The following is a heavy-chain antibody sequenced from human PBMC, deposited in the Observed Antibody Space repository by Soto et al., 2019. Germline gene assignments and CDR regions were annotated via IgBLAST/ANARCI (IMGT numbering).Heavy chain of an antibody. CDR3: AIVHPLFWFGELSGRHYYFDY. V-gene: IGHV4-34*01. Sequence: QVHLQQWGAGLLKPSETLSLTCAVYGGSFRGDYWSWIRQPPGKGLEWIGEINHSGSTNYNPFLKSRVTISVDTSKNQFSLKLSSVTAADTAVYYCAIVHPLFWFGELSGRHYYFDYWGQGTLVTDPS. CDR1: GGSFRGDY. J-gene: IGHJ4*02. CDR2: INHSGST. D-gene: IGHD3-10*01.